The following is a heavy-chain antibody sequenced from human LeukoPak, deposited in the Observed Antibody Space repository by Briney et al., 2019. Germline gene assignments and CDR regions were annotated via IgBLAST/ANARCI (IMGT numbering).Heavy chain of an antibody. CDR2: VRSKVNSYAT. J-gene: IGHJ6*03. D-gene: IGHD6-13*01. Sequence: GGSLRLSCAASGFTFSDSAIHWVRQASGKGLEWVGRVRSKVNSYATAYAASVKGRFTISRDDSKDTAYLQIDSLKTEDTAVYYCARHLYSTTYYYYYLDVWGKGTTVIVSS. CDR1: GFTFSDSA. CDR3: ARHLYSTTYYYYYLDV. V-gene: IGHV3-73*01.